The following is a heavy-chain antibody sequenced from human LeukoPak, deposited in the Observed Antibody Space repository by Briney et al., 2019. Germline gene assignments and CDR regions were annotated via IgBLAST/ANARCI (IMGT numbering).Heavy chain of an antibody. CDR1: GFTFSSYG. CDR3: AKDTTVVTPLAI. V-gene: IGHV3-30*02. J-gene: IGHJ3*02. Sequence: GGSLRLSCAASGFTFSSYGMHWVRQAPGKGLEWVAFIRYDGSNKYYADSVKGRFTISRDNSKNTLYLQMNSLRAEDTAVYYCAKDTTVVTPLAIWGQGTMVTVSS. CDR2: IRYDGSNK. D-gene: IGHD4-23*01.